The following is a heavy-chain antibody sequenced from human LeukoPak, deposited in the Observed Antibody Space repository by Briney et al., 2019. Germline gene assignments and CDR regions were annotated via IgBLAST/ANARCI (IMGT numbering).Heavy chain of an antibody. CDR1: GFTFSSYG. Sequence: PGGSLRLSCAASGFTFSSYGMHWVRQAPGKGLEWVAFIRYDGSNKYYADSVKGRFTISRDNSKNTLYLQMNSLRAEDTAVYYCANRSLGYCSSTSCYEGGWFDPWGQGTLVTVSS. V-gene: IGHV3-30*02. CDR2: IRYDGSNK. D-gene: IGHD2-2*01. J-gene: IGHJ5*02. CDR3: ANRSLGYCSSTSCYEGGWFDP.